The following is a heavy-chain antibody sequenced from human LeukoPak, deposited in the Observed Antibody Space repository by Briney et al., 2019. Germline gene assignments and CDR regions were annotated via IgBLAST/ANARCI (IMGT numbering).Heavy chain of an antibody. CDR3: AGSSSGYGTRFDY. D-gene: IGHD5-12*01. J-gene: IGHJ4*02. Sequence: GGSLRLSCAASGFTFSSYAMSWVRQAPGKGLEWVSAISGSGGSTYYADSVKGRFTISRDNSKNTLYLQMNSLRAEDTAVYYCAGSSSGYGTRFDYWGQGTLVTVSS. CDR1: GFTFSSYA. V-gene: IGHV3-23*01. CDR2: ISGSGGST.